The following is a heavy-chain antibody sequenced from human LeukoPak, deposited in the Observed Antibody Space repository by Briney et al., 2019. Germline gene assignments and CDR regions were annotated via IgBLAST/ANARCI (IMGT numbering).Heavy chain of an antibody. CDR2: ISGSGGST. D-gene: IGHD3-16*02. V-gene: IGHV3-23*01. J-gene: IGHJ4*02. Sequence: GGSLRLSCAASGFTFSSYAMSWVRQAPGKGLEWGSAISGSGGSTYYADSVKGRFTISRDNSKNTLYLQMNSLRAEDTAVYYCAKATYYDYVWGSYRPGYWGQGTLVTVSS. CDR1: GFTFSSYA. CDR3: AKATYYDYVWGSYRPGY.